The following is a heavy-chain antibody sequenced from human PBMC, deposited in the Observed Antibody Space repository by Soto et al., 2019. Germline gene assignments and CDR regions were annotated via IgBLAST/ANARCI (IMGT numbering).Heavy chain of an antibody. V-gene: IGHV4-39*01. CDR3: ARPKTVGAKVDY. CDR2: SYYIAST. J-gene: IGHJ4*02. Sequence: SETLSLTCTVSGGSISSSSYYCGWIRQPPGKWLERIGSSYYIASTYYNPALNSRVTISVDTSKNQFSLQLSSVTAADTAVYYCARPKTVGAKVDYWGPGNQVTSPQ. D-gene: IGHD1-26*01. CDR1: GGSISSSSYY.